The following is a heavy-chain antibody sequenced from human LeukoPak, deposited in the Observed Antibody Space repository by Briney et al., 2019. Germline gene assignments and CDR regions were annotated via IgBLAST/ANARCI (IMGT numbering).Heavy chain of an antibody. CDR1: GFTFSDHY. J-gene: IGHJ6*03. D-gene: IGHD5-12*01. CDR2: IRNTANRYTT. CDR3: GRVASKSYIDV. Sequence: PGGSLRLSCAASGFTFSDHYMDWVRQAPGKGLEWVGRIRNTANRYTTDYAASVKGRFSISRDHLKTSLYLQMNSLKTEDTAEYYCGRVASKSYIDVWGKGTTVTVSS. V-gene: IGHV3-72*01.